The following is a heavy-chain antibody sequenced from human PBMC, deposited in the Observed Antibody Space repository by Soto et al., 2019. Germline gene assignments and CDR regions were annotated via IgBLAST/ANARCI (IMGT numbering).Heavy chain of an antibody. D-gene: IGHD5-18*01. CDR1: GFTFSTYA. V-gene: IGHV3-64*01. J-gene: IGHJ4*02. Sequence: EVQLVESGGGLVQPGGSLRLSCAASGFTFSTYAMQWVRQAPGKGLEFVSSISSNGGTTNYAYSVKGRFTISRDNSRDTLYLQMGSRRPADMAVYCCARDGRAMNDYWGQGTLVTVSS. CDR3: ARDGRAMNDY. CDR2: ISSNGGTT.